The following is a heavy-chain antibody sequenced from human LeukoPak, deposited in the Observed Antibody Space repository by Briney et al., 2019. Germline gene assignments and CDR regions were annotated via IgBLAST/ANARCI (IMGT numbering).Heavy chain of an antibody. D-gene: IGHD4-17*01. J-gene: IGHJ6*03. CDR1: GYTFTSYG. CDR3: ARYYDYGDYGYYYYYMDV. V-gene: IGHV1-18*01. Sequence: ASVKVSCKASGYTFTSYGISWVRQAPGQGLEWMGWISAYNGNTNYAQKLQGRVTMATDTSTSTAYMELRSLRSDDTAVYYCARYYDYGDYGYYYYYMDVWGKGTTVTVSS. CDR2: ISAYNGNT.